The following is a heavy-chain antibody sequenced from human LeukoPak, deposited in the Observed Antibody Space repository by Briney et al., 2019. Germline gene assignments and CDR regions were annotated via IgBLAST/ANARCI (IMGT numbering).Heavy chain of an antibody. CDR1: GGSISSSTYY. CDR2: ISYSGST. V-gene: IGHV4-39*07. Sequence: PSETLSLTCTVSGGSISSSTYYWGWIRQPPGKGLEWIGSISYSGSTYYNPSLKSRVTISVDTSKNQFSLKLSSVTAADTAVYYCASLYCGGDCYGDYWGQGTLVTVSS. J-gene: IGHJ4*02. D-gene: IGHD2-21*02. CDR3: ASLYCGGDCYGDY.